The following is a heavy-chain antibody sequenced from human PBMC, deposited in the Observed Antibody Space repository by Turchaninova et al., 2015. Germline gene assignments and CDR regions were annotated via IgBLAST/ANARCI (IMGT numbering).Heavy chain of an antibody. J-gene: IGHJ3*02. CDR3: ARIREGDAFDI. CDR2: IDWDDDR. V-gene: IGHV2-70*04. CDR1: GFSLSTRGMR. Sequence: QVTLKESGPALVKPTPTLTLTCTFSGFSLSTRGMRVSWLRQPPGQALAGLARIDWDDDRFYSTSLKTRLTISQDTSENQVVLTMTNMDPVDTATYFCARIREGDAFDIWGQGTMVTVSS.